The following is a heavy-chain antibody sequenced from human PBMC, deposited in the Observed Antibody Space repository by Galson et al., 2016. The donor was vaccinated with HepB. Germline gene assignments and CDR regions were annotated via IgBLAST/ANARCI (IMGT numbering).Heavy chain of an antibody. V-gene: IGHV3-7*01. J-gene: IGHJ4*01. Sequence: LRLSCAASGFTFTNYWMNWVRQTPGKGLEWVANVSPNGGEEYYVDSVKGRFTISRDNAGTSLFLQMDSLGVDDTAVYYCAATTVGSGGTRRFDHWGHGILVTVSS. CDR2: VSPNGGEE. CDR3: AATTVGSGGTRRFDH. CDR1: GFTFTNYW. D-gene: IGHD4-11*01.